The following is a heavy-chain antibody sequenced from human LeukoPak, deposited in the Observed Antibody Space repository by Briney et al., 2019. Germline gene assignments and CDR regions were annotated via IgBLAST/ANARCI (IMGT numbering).Heavy chain of an antibody. J-gene: IGHJ4*02. V-gene: IGHV5-51*01. CDR3: ARRGYQLHPTYYFDY. CDR2: IYPGDSDT. CDR1: GYTFTNYW. Sequence: PGESLKISCKASGYTFTNYWIGWVRQMPGKGLEWMGIIYPGDSDTRYSPSFQGQVTISADKSISTAYLQWSSLKASDTAMYYCARRGYQLHPTYYFDYWGQGTLVTVSS. D-gene: IGHD2-2*01.